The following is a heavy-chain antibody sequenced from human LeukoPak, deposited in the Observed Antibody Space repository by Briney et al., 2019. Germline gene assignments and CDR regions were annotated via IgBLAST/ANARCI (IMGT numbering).Heavy chain of an antibody. Sequence: PSETLSLTCSVSGGSISSSRSYWGWIRQPPGKGLEWIGSIYYSGSTYYNPSLKSRVTISVDTSKNQFSLKLSSVTAADTAVYYCARDITGSFDYWGQGNLVTVSS. CDR1: GGSISSSRSY. J-gene: IGHJ4*02. CDR2: IYYSGST. V-gene: IGHV4-39*07. D-gene: IGHD1-14*01. CDR3: ARDITGSFDY.